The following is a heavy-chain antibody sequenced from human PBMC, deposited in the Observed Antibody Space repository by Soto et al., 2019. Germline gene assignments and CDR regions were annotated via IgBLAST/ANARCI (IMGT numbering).Heavy chain of an antibody. Sequence: SSETLSLTCAVYGGSFSGYFWTWVRQAPGKGPEWIGEINHSGRTNTNPSLKSRISTSVDTSKNQFSLRLSSVTAADTAFYYCARGPRCINTSCSNDFYHFGLDVWGQGTSVT. CDR2: INHSGRT. CDR1: GGSFSGYF. D-gene: IGHD2-2*01. V-gene: IGHV4-34*01. CDR3: ARGPRCINTSCSNDFYHFGLDV. J-gene: IGHJ6*02.